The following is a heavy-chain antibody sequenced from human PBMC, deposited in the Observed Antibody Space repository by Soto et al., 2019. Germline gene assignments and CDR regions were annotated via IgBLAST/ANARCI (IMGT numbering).Heavy chain of an antibody. D-gene: IGHD6-6*01. V-gene: IGHV4-39*01. Sequence: SETLSLTCTVSGDSIDTSSYCWGWIRQPPGKGLEWIGSVCYRGTTYYNPSLKSRLTISVDTSKRQFSLKLSSVTAADTAVFYCARQGEHSSSYFFDSWGQGTLVTVYS. CDR2: VCYRGTT. J-gene: IGHJ5*01. CDR1: GDSIDTSSYC. CDR3: ARQGEHSSSYFFDS.